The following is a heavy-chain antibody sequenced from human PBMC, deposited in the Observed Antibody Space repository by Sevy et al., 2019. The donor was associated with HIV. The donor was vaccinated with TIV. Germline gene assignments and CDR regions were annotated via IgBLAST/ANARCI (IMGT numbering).Heavy chain of an antibody. Sequence: GGSLRLSCAASGFTFSSYAMSWVRQAPGKGLEWVSGLSGNGGSTNYAYSVKGRFALSRDNSKNTLYLQMNNLRAEETAIYFCAKDRIWELGDAFDIWGQGTMVTVSS. CDR1: GFTFSSYA. V-gene: IGHV3-23*01. D-gene: IGHD1-7*01. CDR3: AKDRIWELGDAFDI. J-gene: IGHJ3*02. CDR2: LSGNGGST.